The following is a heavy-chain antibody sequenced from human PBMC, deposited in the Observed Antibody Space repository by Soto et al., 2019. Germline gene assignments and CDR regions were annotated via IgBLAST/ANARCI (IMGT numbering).Heavy chain of an antibody. Sequence: EVQLVEAGGGLVQAGRSLRLSCVASGCTFDDYAMHWVRQGTGKGLVRVSGITWNSGTIDYADSGKGRFTMSRDNEKKSLYLKMSSLRVEDTAMYYCARAEDQRWLNYAFDIWGQGTTVTVSS. J-gene: IGHJ3*02. CDR3: ARAEDQRWLNYAFDI. CDR2: ITWNSGTI. CDR1: GCTFDDYA. V-gene: IGHV3-9*01. D-gene: IGHD2-2*01.